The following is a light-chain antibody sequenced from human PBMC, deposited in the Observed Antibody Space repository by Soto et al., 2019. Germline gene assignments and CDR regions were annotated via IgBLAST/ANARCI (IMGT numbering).Light chain of an antibody. CDR1: QSVSNS. V-gene: IGKV3-11*01. CDR3: HQRYNWPRVT. Sequence: EIGLTQSPATLSLSPGERVTLSCRPSQSVSNSLAWYQQKPGQPPRLLIYDVSNRATGIPARFSGSGSGTDFTLTITSLEPEDFAVYFCHQRYNWPRVTFGQGTRLEIK. CDR2: DVS. J-gene: IGKJ5*01.